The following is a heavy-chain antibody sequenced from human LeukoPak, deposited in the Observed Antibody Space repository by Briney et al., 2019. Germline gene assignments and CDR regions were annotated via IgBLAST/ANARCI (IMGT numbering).Heavy chain of an antibody. V-gene: IGHV3-53*01. Sequence: GGSLRLSCAASGLTVSSKYMSWVRQTPGKGLEWVSVIYSGGSAYYADSVKGRFTISRDNSRNTLYLQMYSLRVEDTAVYYCATVSMGGYYFDYWGKGTLVTVSS. J-gene: IGHJ4*02. D-gene: IGHD2/OR15-2a*01. CDR1: GLTVSSKY. CDR2: IYSGGSA. CDR3: ATVSMGGYYFDY.